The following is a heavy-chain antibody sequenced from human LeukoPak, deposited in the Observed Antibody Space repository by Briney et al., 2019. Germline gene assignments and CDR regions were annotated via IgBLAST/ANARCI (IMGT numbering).Heavy chain of an antibody. J-gene: IGHJ4*02. V-gene: IGHV3-7*01. Sequence: GGSLRLSCAASRFTFSAHWMSWVCQARGKGLKWVANIQEDGNAKNYVASVEGRFTISRDNAKNSLYLQMNSLRAEDTAMYYCARATYGEQLLFESWGQGTLVTVSS. CDR1: RFTFSAHW. CDR3: ARATYGEQLLFES. CDR2: IQEDGNAK. D-gene: IGHD6-6*01.